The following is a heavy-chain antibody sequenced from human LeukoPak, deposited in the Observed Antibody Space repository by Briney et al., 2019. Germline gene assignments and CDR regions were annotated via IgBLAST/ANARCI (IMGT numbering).Heavy chain of an antibody. CDR2: ISPKSGYT. D-gene: IGHD3-16*01. CDR1: GYTFTSYY. V-gene: IGHV1-2*02. CDR3: ARGLLASGGYAFGF. J-gene: IGHJ1*01. Sequence: ASVKVSCKASGYTFTSYYMHWVRQAPGQGLEYMGWISPKSGYTEYRQKFQGRVTMTRDTSISTAYLEVTGMSSDDTAVYYCARGLLASGGYAFGFWGQGTQVTVSS.